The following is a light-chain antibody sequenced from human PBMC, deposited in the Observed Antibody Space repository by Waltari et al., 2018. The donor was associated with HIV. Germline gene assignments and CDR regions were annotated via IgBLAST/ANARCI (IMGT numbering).Light chain of an antibody. CDR1: QNVAGNN. CDR2: GAS. Sequence: EIVLTQSPGTLSLSPGDRATLSCRASQNVAGNNLAWYQQKPGQAPRLLIYGASNRATGIPDKISGSGSGTDFTLTISRLEPEDFAVYYCQQYGTSLYTFGQGTKLDIK. CDR3: QQYGTSLYT. J-gene: IGKJ2*01. V-gene: IGKV3-20*01.